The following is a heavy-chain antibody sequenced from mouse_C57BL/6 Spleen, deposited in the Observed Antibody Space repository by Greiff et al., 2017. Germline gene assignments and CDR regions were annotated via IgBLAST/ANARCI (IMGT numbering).Heavy chain of an antibody. J-gene: IGHJ4*01. V-gene: IGHV1-69*01. D-gene: IGHD2-12*01. Sequence: QVQLQQPGAELVMPGASVKLSCKASGYTFTSYWMHWVKQRPGQGLEWIGEIDPSDSYTNYNQKFKGKSTLTVDKSSSTAYMQLSSLTSEDSAVYYCASSRHYAMDYWGQGTSVTVSS. CDR1: GYTFTSYW. CDR2: IDPSDSYT. CDR3: ASSRHYAMDY.